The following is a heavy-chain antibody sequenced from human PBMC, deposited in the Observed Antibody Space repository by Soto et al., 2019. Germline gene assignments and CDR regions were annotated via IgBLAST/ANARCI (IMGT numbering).Heavy chain of an antibody. J-gene: IGHJ4*02. CDR3: AKDLRDGYEKLSGY. CDR2: ISGSGGST. V-gene: IGHV3-23*01. Sequence: GGSLRLSCAASGFTFSSYAMSWVRQAPGKGLEWVSAISGSGGSTYYADSVKGRFTISRDNSKNTLYLQMNSLRAEDTAVYYCAKDLRDGYEKLSGYWGQGTLVTVSS. CDR1: GFTFSSYA. D-gene: IGHD5-12*01.